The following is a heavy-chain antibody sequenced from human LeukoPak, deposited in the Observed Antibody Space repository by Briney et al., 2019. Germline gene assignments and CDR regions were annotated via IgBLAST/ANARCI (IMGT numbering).Heavy chain of an antibody. CDR2: ISAYNGNT. CDR3: ARGAGYEFWSGYVPHYFDY. Sequence: AASVKVSCKASGYTFTSYGISWVRQAPGQGLEWMGWISAYNGNTNYAQKLQGRVTMTTDTSTSTAYMELRSLRSDDTAVYYCARGAGYEFWSGYVPHYFDYWGQGTLVTVSS. V-gene: IGHV1-18*01. J-gene: IGHJ4*02. D-gene: IGHD3-3*01. CDR1: GYTFTSYG.